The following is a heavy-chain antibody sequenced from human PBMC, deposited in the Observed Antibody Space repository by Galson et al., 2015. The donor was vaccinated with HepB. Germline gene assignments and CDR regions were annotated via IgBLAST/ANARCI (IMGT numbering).Heavy chain of an antibody. CDR1: GYTFTSYG. V-gene: IGHV1-18*04. CDR3: ARDGALTTTYGGFDI. J-gene: IGHJ3*02. CDR2: ISAYNGNT. D-gene: IGHD4-17*01. Sequence: VKVSCKASGYTFTSYGITWVRQAPGQGLEWMGWISAYNGNTNYAQKLQGRVTMTTDTSTSTAYMELRSLRSDDTAVYYCARDGALTTTYGGFDIWGQGTMVTVSS.